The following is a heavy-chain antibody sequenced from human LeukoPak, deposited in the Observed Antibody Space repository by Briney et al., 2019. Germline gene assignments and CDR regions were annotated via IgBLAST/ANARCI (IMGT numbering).Heavy chain of an antibody. J-gene: IGHJ5*02. CDR3: ARDSGGHNWFDP. D-gene: IGHD3-10*01. CDR1: GYTFTSYG. Sequence: ASVKVSCKASGYTFTSYGISWVRQAPGQGLEWMGWISAYNGNTNYAQKLQGRVTMTTDTSTSTVYMELRSLRSDDTAVYYCARDSGGHNWFDPWGQGTLVTVSS. CDR2: ISAYNGNT. V-gene: IGHV1-18*01.